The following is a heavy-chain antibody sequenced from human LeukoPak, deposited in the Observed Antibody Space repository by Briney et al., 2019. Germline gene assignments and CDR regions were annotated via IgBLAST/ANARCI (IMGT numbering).Heavy chain of an antibody. CDR1: GFTFSSYA. D-gene: IGHD3-22*01. V-gene: IGHV3-30-3*01. CDR3: ARGGYYDSSGYYSYYFDY. Sequence: GGSLRLSCTTSGFTFSSYAMHWVRQAPGKGLEWVALMSYDGSSKDYADSVKGRFTISGDNSKNTLYLQMNSLRAEDTAVYYCARGGYYDSSGYYSYYFDYWGQGILVTVSS. CDR2: MSYDGSSK. J-gene: IGHJ4*02.